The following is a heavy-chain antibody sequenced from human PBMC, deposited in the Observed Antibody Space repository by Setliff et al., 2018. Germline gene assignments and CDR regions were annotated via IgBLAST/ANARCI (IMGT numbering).Heavy chain of an antibody. CDR2: IRHDESDI. J-gene: IGHJ1*01. D-gene: IGHD2-21*02. CDR1: GFTFSDFA. Sequence: GGSLRLSCAASGFTFSDFAMTWVRQAPGKGLEWVAFIRHDESDIYYTNSVKGRFTVSRDNSKNTLYLQMNILRPEDTALYYCVRDSSADYYDNDYFKYWGQGALVTVSS. CDR3: VRDSSADYYDNDYFKY. V-gene: IGHV3-30*02.